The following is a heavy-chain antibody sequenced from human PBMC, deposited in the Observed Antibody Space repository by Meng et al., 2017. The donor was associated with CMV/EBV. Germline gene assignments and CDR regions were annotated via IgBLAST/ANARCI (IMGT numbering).Heavy chain of an antibody. CDR1: GFIFGHYA. D-gene: IGHD3-3*01. V-gene: IGHV3-49*04. Sequence: GESLKISCTTSGFIFGHYAMTWVRQAPGKGLEWVGFIRSQAYGGTTEYAASVKGRFTISRDDSKSIAYLQMNSLKTEDTAVYYCTRGGVDFWSGCWYFDLWGRGTLVTAPQ. CDR3: TRGGVDFWSGCWYFDL. J-gene: IGHJ2*01. CDR2: IRSQAYGGTT.